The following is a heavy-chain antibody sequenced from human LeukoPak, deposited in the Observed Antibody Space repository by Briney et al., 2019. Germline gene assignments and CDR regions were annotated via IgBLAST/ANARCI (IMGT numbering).Heavy chain of an antibody. CDR1: GFTFSSSYS. Sequence: GGSPRLSCAASGFTFSSSYSMNWVRQAPGKGLEWVAHISLTTTTVSYADSVKGRFTMSRDNAKNSLFLQMNSLRAEDTAVYYCARDGDWAFDYWGQGTLVTVSS. V-gene: IGHV3-48*01. J-gene: IGHJ4*02. CDR3: ARDGDWAFDY. D-gene: IGHD2-21*02. CDR2: ISLTTTTV.